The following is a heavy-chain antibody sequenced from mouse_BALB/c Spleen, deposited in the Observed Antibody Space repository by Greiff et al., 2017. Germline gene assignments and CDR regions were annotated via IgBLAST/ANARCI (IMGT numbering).Heavy chain of an antibody. CDR1: GFTFSSYA. Sequence: EVMLVESGGGLVKPGGSLKLSCAASGFTFSSYAMSWVRQTPEKRLEWVASISSGVSTYYPDSVKGRFTISRDNARNILYLQMSSLRSEDTAMYYCARDQFAYWGQGTLVTVSA. CDR2: ISSGVST. V-gene: IGHV5-6-5*01. J-gene: IGHJ3*01. CDR3: ARDQFAY.